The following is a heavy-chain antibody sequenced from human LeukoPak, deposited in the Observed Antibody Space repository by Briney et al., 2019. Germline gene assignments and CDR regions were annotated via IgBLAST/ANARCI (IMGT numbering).Heavy chain of an antibody. V-gene: IGHV3-48*03. J-gene: IGHJ4*02. D-gene: IGHD6-19*01. Sequence: GGSLRLSCAASGFTFSSYEMNWVRQAPGKGLEWVSYISSSGCTIYYADSVKGRFTISRDNAKNSLYLQMNSLRAEDTAVYYCARSHSSGWYPLRNFDYWGQGTLVTVSS. CDR2: ISSSGCTI. CDR3: ARSHSSGWYPLRNFDY. CDR1: GFTFSSYE.